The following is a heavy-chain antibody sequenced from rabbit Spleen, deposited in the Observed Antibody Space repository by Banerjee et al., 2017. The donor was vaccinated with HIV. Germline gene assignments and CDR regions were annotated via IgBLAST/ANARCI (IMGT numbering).Heavy chain of an antibody. D-gene: IGHD4-2*01. Sequence: QSLEESGGDLVKPGASLTLTCTASGFSFSYSDYMCWVRQPPGKGPEWIACINAVTGKAVYASWAKGRFTFSKTSSTTVTLQVTSLTAADTATYFCAREVEIYGGYAGSGYPNYGMDLWGPGTLVTVS. CDR3: AREVEIYGGYAGSGYPNYGMDL. J-gene: IGHJ6*01. CDR2: INAVTGKA. V-gene: IGHV1S40*01. CDR1: GFSFSYSDY.